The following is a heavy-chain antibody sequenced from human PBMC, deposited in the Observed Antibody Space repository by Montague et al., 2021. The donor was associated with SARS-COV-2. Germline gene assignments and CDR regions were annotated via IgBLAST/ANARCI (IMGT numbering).Heavy chain of an antibody. V-gene: IGHV4-34*01. CDR1: GGSFIGYY. CDR2: INHSGST. D-gene: IGHD3-22*01. J-gene: IGHJ4*02. CDR3: AKAIVDVTMIIVVMTGVENDFDF. Sequence: SETLSLTCAVYGGSFIGYYWSWIRQPPGKGLEWIGDINHSGSTNYNPSLKSRVSISVDTSKNQFSLKLRSVTAADTAVYYCAKAIVDVTMIIVVMTGVENDFDFWGQGTLVTVSS.